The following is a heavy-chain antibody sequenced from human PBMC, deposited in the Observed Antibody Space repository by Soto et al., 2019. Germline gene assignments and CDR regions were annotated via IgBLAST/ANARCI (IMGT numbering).Heavy chain of an antibody. CDR1: GFTVSSNY. V-gene: IGHV3-66*01. CDR2: IYSGGST. Sequence: EVQLVESGGGLVQPGGSLRLSCAASGFTVSSNYMSWVRQAPGKGLEWVSVIYSGGSTYYADSVKGRFTISRDNSKNTLYLQMNSLRAEDTAVYYCASSDCGGDCYYCDAFDIWGQGTMVTVSS. CDR3: ASSDCGGDCYYCDAFDI. J-gene: IGHJ3*02. D-gene: IGHD2-21*02.